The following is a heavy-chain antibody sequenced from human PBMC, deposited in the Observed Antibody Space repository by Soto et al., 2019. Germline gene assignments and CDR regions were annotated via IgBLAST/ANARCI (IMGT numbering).Heavy chain of an antibody. CDR2: IYYSGSTSGST. V-gene: IGHV4-59*01. Sequence: PSETLSLTCTVSGDSISSSYWSWIRQSPGKGLEWIGYIYYSGSTSGSTNYNPSLKSRVTISAHTSKNQFSLKMTSVTAADTAVYYCAGDGPPGYWGQGTLVTVSS. CDR1: GDSISSSY. CDR3: AGDGPPGY. J-gene: IGHJ4*02.